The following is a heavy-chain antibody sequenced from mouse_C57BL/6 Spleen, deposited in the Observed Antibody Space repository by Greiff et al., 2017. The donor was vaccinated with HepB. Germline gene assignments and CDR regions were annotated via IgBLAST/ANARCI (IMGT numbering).Heavy chain of an antibody. D-gene: IGHD2-4*01. V-gene: IGHV1-61*01. CDR1: GYTFTSYW. J-gene: IGHJ3*01. Sequence: VQLQQSGAELVRPGSSVKLSCKASGYTFTSYWMDWVKQRPGQGLEWIGNIYPSDSETHYNQKFKDKATLTVDKSSSTAYMQLSSLTSEDSAVYYCARSYYDLPWFAYWGQGTLVTVSA. CDR3: ARSYYDLPWFAY. CDR2: IYPSDSET.